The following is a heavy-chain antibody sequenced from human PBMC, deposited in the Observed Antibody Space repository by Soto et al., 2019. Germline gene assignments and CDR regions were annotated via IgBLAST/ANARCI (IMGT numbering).Heavy chain of an antibody. V-gene: IGHV3-23*01. CDR1: GFTFSSYA. CDR2: ISGSGGST. D-gene: IGHD6-19*01. Sequence: GSLRLSCAASGFTFSSYAMSWVRQAPGKGLEWVSAISGSGGSTYYAGSVKGRFTISRDNSKNTLYLQMNSLRAEDTAVYYCAKGGIAVALPLIDYWGQGTLVTVSS. J-gene: IGHJ4*02. CDR3: AKGGIAVALPLIDY.